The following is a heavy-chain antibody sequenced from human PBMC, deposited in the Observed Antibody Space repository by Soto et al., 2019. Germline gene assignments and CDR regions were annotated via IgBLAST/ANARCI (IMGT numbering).Heavy chain of an antibody. CDR1: VGSISPYY. Sequence: SETLSLTCSVSVGSISPYYWSWIRQPTGKGLEWIGNIHYSGSINYNPSLKSRVTISLDTSKNQFSLMLSSVTAADPAAYYCARVLRWSDYVGQGTLVTVSS. CDR3: ARVLRWSDY. V-gene: IGHV4-59*01. CDR2: IHYSGSI. D-gene: IGHD4-17*01. J-gene: IGHJ4*02.